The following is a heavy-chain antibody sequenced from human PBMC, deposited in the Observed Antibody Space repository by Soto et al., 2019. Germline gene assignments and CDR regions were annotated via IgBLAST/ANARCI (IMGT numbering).Heavy chain of an antibody. Sequence: PGGSLRLSCAASGFTFSSYWMSWVRQAPGKGLEWVANIKQDGSEKYYVDSVEGRFTISRDNAKNSLYLQMNSLRAEDTAVYYCARERLLLSYDYWGQGTLVTVSS. CDR1: GFTFSSYW. J-gene: IGHJ4*02. D-gene: IGHD2-2*01. V-gene: IGHV3-7*01. CDR2: IKQDGSEK. CDR3: ARERLLLSYDY.